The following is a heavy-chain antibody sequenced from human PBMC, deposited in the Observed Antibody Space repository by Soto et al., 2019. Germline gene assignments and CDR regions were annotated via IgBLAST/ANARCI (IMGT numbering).Heavy chain of an antibody. CDR2: ITGGGGTT. V-gene: IGHV3-23*01. CDR1: GFTFSSYA. D-gene: IGHD3-16*01. CDR3: AKADGDGFSYAYGY. Sequence: PGGSLRLSCAASGFTFSSYAMNWVRQAPGKGLEWLSVITGGGGTTFYAYSVQDRFTISRDNSKNTLYLQMSSRRADDTAIYYCAKADGDGFSYAYGYWGQGTLVTVSS. J-gene: IGHJ4*02.